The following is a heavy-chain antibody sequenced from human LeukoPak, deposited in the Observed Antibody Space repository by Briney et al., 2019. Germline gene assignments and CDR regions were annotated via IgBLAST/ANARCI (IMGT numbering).Heavy chain of an antibody. CDR2: ISYDGSNK. Sequence: GGSLRLSCAASGFTFSSYAMHWVRQAPGKGLEWVAVISYDGSNKYYADSVKGRFTISRDNSKNTLYLQMNSLRAEDTAVYYCAREGELRLRYYFDYWGQGTLVTVSS. D-gene: IGHD3-16*01. J-gene: IGHJ4*02. CDR3: AREGELRLRYYFDY. V-gene: IGHV3-30*04. CDR1: GFTFSSYA.